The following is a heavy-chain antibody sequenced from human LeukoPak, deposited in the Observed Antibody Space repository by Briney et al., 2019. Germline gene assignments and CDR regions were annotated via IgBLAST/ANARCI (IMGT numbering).Heavy chain of an antibody. J-gene: IGHJ4*02. CDR1: GGSVSSGSYY. V-gene: IGHV4-61*01. CDR3: ARVGAGTFDY. D-gene: IGHD4/OR15-4a*01. Sequence: SETLSLTCTVSGGSVSSGSYYWSWIRQPPGKGLEWIGYIYYSGSTNYNPSLKSRVTISVDTSKNQFSLKLSSVTAADTAVYYCARVGAGTFDYWGQGTLATVSS. CDR2: IYYSGST.